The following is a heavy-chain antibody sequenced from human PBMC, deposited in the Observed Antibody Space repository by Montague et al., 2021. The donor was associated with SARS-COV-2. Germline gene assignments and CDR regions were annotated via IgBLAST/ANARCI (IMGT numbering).Heavy chain of an antibody. CDR2: IYYSGST. Sequence: SETLSLTCTVSGGSVSSGSYYWSWIRQPPGKGLEWIGYIYYSGSTNYNPSLKSRVTISVDTSKNQFSLKLSSVTAADTAVYYCARDPWSITIFGVVTRYGMDVWGQGTTVTVSS. CDR3: ARDPWSITIFGVVTRYGMDV. CDR1: GGSVSSGSYY. V-gene: IGHV4-61*01. J-gene: IGHJ6*02. D-gene: IGHD3-3*01.